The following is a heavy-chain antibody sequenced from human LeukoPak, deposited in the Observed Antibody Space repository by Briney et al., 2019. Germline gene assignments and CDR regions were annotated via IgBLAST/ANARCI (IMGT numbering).Heavy chain of an antibody. CDR1: GFAFSTYA. CDR3: AKGGASVTDAPHGDVVTTTLDGFDI. D-gene: IGHD4-17*01. J-gene: IGHJ3*02. CDR2: VSGSGGHT. Sequence: PEGSLRLSCAASGFAFSTYALSWVRQAPGKGLEWVSAVSGSGGHTFYLDSAKGRVTISRDNSKKTLYLQMNSLRVDDTAVYYCAKGGASVTDAPHGDVVTTTLDGFDIWGQGTMVTVSS. V-gene: IGHV3-23*01.